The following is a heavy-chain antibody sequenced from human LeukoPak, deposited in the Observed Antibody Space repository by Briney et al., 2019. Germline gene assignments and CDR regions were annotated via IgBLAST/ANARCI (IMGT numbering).Heavy chain of an antibody. V-gene: IGHV5-51*01. CDR2: IYPGDSDI. D-gene: IGHD6-19*01. CDR3: ASRIKEYTSGWC. CDR1: GYSFTNYW. Sequence: GESLKISCKGSGYSFTNYWIGWVRQMPGKGLEWMGIIYPGDSDIIYSPSLQGHVTISADKSISTAYLQWSSLKASDSAMYYCASRIKEYTSGWCWGQGTLVTVSS. J-gene: IGHJ4*02.